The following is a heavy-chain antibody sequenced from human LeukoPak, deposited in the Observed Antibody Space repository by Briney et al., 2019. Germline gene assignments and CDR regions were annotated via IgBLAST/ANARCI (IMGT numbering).Heavy chain of an antibody. CDR3: ARSRGGSGSYFDFDY. V-gene: IGHV3-33*01. Sequence: GGSLRLSCAASGFTFSSYGMHWVRQAPGKGLEWVAVIWYDGSNKYYADSVKGRFTISRDNSKNTLYLQMNSLRAEDTAVYYCARSRGGSGSYFDFDYWGQGTLVSVSS. CDR2: IWYDGSNK. J-gene: IGHJ4*02. CDR1: GFTFSSYG. D-gene: IGHD3-10*01.